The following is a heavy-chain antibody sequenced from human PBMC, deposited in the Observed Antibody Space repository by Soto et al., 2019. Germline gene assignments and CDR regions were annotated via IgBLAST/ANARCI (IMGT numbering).Heavy chain of an antibody. Sequence: GASVKVSCKASGYTFTGYYMHWVRQAPGQGLEWMGWINPNSGGTNYAQKFQGRVTMTRDTSISTAYMELSRLRSDDTAVYYCAREEFARYQLLCPSHYGRDFWGQATTVTVSS. D-gene: IGHD2-2*01. V-gene: IGHV1-2*02. CDR2: INPNSGGT. CDR1: GYTFTGYY. CDR3: AREEFARYQLLCPSHYGRDF. J-gene: IGHJ6*02.